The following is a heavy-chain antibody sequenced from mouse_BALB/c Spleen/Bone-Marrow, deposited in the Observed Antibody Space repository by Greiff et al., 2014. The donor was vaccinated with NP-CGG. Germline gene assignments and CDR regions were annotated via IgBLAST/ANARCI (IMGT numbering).Heavy chain of an antibody. CDR1: GYNFTTHW. Sequence: VQLQQSGAELARPGASVKLSCKASGYNFTTHWMQWVKQRPGQGLEWIGAIYPGDGGTRYTQKFKGKATLTADKSSSTAYMQLSDLASEDSAVYYCARGDYGYHWYFDVWGAGTTVTVSS. J-gene: IGHJ1*01. D-gene: IGHD1-2*01. V-gene: IGHV1-87*01. CDR2: IYPGDGGT. CDR3: ARGDYGYHWYFDV.